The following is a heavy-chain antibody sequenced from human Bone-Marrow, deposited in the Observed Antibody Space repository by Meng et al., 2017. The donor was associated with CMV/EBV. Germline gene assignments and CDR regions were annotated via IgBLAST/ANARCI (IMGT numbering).Heavy chain of an antibody. Sequence: GESLKISCAASGFTFSSYGMHWVRQAPGKGLEWVAFIRYDGSNKYYADSVKGRFTISRDNSKNTLYLQMNSLRAEDTAVYYCASLREGLLRYFDWSRYYYYGMDVWGQGTTVTVSS. J-gene: IGHJ6*02. D-gene: IGHD3-9*01. CDR1: GFTFSSYG. CDR2: IRYDGSNK. V-gene: IGHV3-30*02. CDR3: ASLREGLLRYFDWSRYYYYGMDV.